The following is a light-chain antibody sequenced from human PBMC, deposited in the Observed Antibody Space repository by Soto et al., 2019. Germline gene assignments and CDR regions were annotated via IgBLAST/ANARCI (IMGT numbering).Light chain of an antibody. Sequence: QSVLTQPAAVSESPGQSITISCTGTSSDVGGYDYVSWYQQYPGKAPKLIISDVSYRPSGVSNRFSASKSGNTASLTISGLQAEDEADYYCSSYTSTSTRVFGGGTKLTVL. CDR2: DVS. V-gene: IGLV2-14*01. CDR1: SSDVGGYDY. J-gene: IGLJ3*02. CDR3: SSYTSTSTRV.